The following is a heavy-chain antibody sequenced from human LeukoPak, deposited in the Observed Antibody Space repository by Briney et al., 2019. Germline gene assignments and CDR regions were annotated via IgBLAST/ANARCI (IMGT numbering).Heavy chain of an antibody. J-gene: IGHJ6*03. CDR2: IIGGGSTI. CDR1: GFTLSSYE. CDR3: AELGITMRGRV. V-gene: IGHV3-48*03. Sequence: PGGSLRLSCAASGFTLSSYEMNWVRQAPGEGLEWVSYIIGGGSTIYYADSVEGRLTISRDNAKNSLYLQMNRLRAEDPSVYFWAELGITMRGRVWGKGTTVTIS. D-gene: IGHD3-10*01.